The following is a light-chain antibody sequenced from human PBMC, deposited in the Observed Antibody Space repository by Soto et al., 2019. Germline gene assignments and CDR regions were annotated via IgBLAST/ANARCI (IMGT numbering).Light chain of an antibody. Sequence: DIQMTQFPSTLSASVGGRVTISCRASQSINNWLAWYQQRPGKAPTLLIYKASSLETGVPSRFSGSGSGTEFTLTISSLQPDDFATYYCQQYNSYPYTFGHGTKLEI. CDR1: QSINNW. V-gene: IGKV1-5*03. J-gene: IGKJ2*01. CDR3: QQYNSYPYT. CDR2: KAS.